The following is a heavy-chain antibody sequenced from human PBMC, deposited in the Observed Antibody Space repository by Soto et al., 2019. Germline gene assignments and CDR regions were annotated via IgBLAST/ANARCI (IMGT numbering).Heavy chain of an antibody. CDR1: GGSISSSSYY. Sequence: QLQLQESGPGLVKPSETLSLTCTVSGGSISSSSYYWGWIRQPPGKGLEWIGSIYYSGSTYYNPSLTRRVTISVDPSTDHFTLKLSSVTAADPAVYYCARLGYCSSTSCYSVAAAGTGDYFDYWGQGTLVTVSS. J-gene: IGHJ4*02. D-gene: IGHD2-2*01. CDR3: ARLGYCSSTSCYSVAAAGTGDYFDY. V-gene: IGHV4-39*02. CDR2: IYYSGST.